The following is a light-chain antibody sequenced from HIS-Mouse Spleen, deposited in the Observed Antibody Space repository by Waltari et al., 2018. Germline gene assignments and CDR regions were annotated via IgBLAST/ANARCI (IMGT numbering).Light chain of an antibody. J-gene: IGKJ4*01. CDR1: QSVSSY. V-gene: IGKV3-11*01. CDR2: DAS. Sequence: EIVSTPSPATLSLSPGERATLSCRASQSVSSYLAWYQQKPGQAPRLLIYDASNRATGIPARFSGSGSGTDFTLTISSLEPEDFAVYYCQQRSNWLTFGGGTKVEIK. CDR3: QQRSNWLT.